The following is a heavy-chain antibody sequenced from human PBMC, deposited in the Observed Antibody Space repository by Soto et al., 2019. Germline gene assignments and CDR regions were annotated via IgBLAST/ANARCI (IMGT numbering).Heavy chain of an antibody. CDR3: ARDGQLWFLFDY. D-gene: IGHD5-18*01. CDR2: INSDGSST. V-gene: IGHV3-74*01. Sequence: PWWSLRVSCAASVFTCSGYWMHWFRQAPGKGLVWVSRINSDGSSTSYADSVKGRFTISRDNAKNTLYLQMNSLRAEDTAVYYCARDGQLWFLFDYWGQGTLVTVSS. CDR1: VFTCSGYW. J-gene: IGHJ4*02.